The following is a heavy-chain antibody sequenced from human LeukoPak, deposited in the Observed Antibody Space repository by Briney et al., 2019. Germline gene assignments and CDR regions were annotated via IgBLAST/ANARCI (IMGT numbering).Heavy chain of an antibody. J-gene: IGHJ3*02. CDR2: ISGSGGST. D-gene: IGHD5-18*01. V-gene: IGHV3-23*01. Sequence: GGSLRLSCAASGFTFSSYAMNWVRQAPGKGLEWVSAISGSGGSTYYADSVKGRFTISRDNSKNTLYLQMNSLRAEDTAVYYXXXXXGYSYGLGAFDIWGQGTMVTVSS. CDR1: GFTFSSYA. CDR3: XXXXGYSYGLGAFDI.